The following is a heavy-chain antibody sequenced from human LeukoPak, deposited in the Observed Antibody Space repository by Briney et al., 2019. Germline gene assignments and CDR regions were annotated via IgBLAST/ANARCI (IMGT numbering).Heavy chain of an antibody. D-gene: IGHD5-18*01. CDR2: INPNSGGT. CDR3: ARDWKRGYSYGFLFDY. V-gene: IGHV1-2*02. J-gene: IGHJ4*02. CDR1: GYTFTGYY. Sequence: ASVKVSCKASGYTFTGYYMHWVRQAPGQGLEWMGWINPNSGGTNYAQKFQGRVTMTRDTSISTAYMELSRLGSDDTAVYYCARDWKRGYSYGFLFDYWGQGTLVTVSS.